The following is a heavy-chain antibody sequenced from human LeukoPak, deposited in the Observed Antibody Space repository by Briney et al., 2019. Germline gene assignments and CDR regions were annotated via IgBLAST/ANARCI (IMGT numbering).Heavy chain of an antibody. V-gene: IGHV3-21*01. J-gene: IGHJ5*02. CDR1: GFTFSSYS. CDR2: ISSSSSYI. CDR3: AREVVAAATHWFDP. Sequence: PGGSLRLSCAASGFTFSSYSMNWVRQAPGKGLEWVSSISSSSSYIYYADSVKGRFTIPRDNAKNSLYLQMSSLRAEDTAVYYCAREVVAAATHWFDPWGQGTLVTVSS. D-gene: IGHD6-13*01.